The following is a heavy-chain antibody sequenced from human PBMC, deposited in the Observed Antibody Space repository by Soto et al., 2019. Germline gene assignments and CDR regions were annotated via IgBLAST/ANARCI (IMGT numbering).Heavy chain of an antibody. CDR3: ARSPRSSPYFDY. V-gene: IGHV5-51*01. Sequence: GESLKISCQCSGYTFSNFWIAWVRQLPGKGLEWMGIIYPGDYETRYSPSFHGKVTISADRSIGTAYLQWSSLEASDSAFYFCARSPRSSPYFDYWGQGALVTVSS. D-gene: IGHD6-13*01. CDR1: GYTFSNFW. CDR2: IYPGDYET. J-gene: IGHJ4*02.